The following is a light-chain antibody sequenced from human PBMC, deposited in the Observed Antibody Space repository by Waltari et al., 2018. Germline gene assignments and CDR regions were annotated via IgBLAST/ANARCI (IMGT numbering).Light chain of an antibody. J-gene: IGKJ4*01. V-gene: IGKV3-11*01. CDR1: QSVSSY. CDR3: QHRSDWPLT. CDR2: DAS. Sequence: EIVLTQSPATLSLSPGERATLSCRASQSVSSYLAWYQQKPGQAPRLLIYDASNRATGIPARFSGSGSGTDFTLTITSLEPEDFTVYYCQHRSDWPLTFGGGAKVEIK.